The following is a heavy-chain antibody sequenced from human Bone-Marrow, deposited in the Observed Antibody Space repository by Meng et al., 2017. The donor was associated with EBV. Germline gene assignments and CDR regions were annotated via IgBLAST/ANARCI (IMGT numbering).Heavy chain of an antibody. J-gene: IGHJ4*02. CDR3: ARADDGDYYFDY. D-gene: IGHD4-17*01. V-gene: IGHV4-30-4*01. Sequence: QVPLQEAGPGMVKPSHTLSLTCAVSGGSISSGGYYRSWIRQPPGKCLEWIGYIYYSGSTYYNPSLKSRVTISVDTSKNQFSLKLSSVTAADTAVYYCARADDGDYYFDYWGQGTLVTVSS. CDR2: IYYSGST. CDR1: GGSISSGGYY.